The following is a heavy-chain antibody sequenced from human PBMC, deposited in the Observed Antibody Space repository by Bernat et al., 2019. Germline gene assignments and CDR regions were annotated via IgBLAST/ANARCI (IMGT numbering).Heavy chain of an antibody. D-gene: IGHD5-18*01. CDR2: ISCSGGST. CDR1: GFPFSSYA. J-gene: IGHJ6*02. Sequence: EMQLLESGGGLVQPGGSLRLSCAVSGFPFSSYAMSWVRQPPGQGLEWVSAISCSGGSTYYSDSVKGRFTISRDNSKNTLYLQMNSLRAEDTAVYYCATSLLWVDTAMADHYYYYGMDVWGQGTTVTVSS. CDR3: ATSLLWVDTAMADHYYYYGMDV. V-gene: IGHV3-23*01.